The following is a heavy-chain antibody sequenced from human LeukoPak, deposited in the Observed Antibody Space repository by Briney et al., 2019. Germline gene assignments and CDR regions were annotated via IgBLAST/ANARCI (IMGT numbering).Heavy chain of an antibody. J-gene: IGHJ4*02. CDR3: ARYSSHSGSFSFDY. CDR1: GASVDIGDYY. V-gene: IGHV4-30-4*02. Sequence: SDTLSLTCTVSGASVDIGDYYWSWIRQPPGKALEWIGYIYHSGTSYYNPSLKSRTYISSDMSKNHFSLTLNSVTAADTALYFCARYSSHSGSFSFDYWGQGAMVTVSS. CDR2: IYHSGTS. D-gene: IGHD1-26*01.